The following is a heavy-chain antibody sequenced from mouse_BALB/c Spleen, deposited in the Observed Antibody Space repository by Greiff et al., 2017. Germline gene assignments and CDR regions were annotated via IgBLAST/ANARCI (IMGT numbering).Heavy chain of an antibody. CDR1: GYTFTSYW. Sequence: QVQLQQSGAELAKPGASVKMSCKASGYTFTSYWMHWVKQRPGQGLELIGYINPSTGYTEYNQKFKDKATLTADKSSSTAYMQLSSLTSEDSAVYYCARGDYPFAYWGQGTLVTVSA. V-gene: IGHV1-7*01. CDR2: INPSTGYT. J-gene: IGHJ3*01. D-gene: IGHD1-1*02. CDR3: ARGDYPFAY.